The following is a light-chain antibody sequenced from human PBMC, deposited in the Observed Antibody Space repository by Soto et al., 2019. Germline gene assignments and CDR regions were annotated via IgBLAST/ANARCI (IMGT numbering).Light chain of an antibody. CDR1: QRISTW. J-gene: IGKJ4*01. Sequence: IQMTQSPSTLSASVGDGVTITCQASQRISTWLAWYQQKPGKAHKLLVSDASSLETGVPSRFSGSGSGTDFTLTISRLEPEDFAVYYCQQYGSSPTITFGGGTKVDI. CDR2: DAS. CDR3: QQYGSSPTIT. V-gene: IGKV1-5*01.